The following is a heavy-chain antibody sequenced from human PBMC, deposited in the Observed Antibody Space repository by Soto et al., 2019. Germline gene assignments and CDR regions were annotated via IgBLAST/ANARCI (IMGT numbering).Heavy chain of an antibody. D-gene: IGHD6-13*01. CDR3: ASVSIAAAGYYYYYGMDV. J-gene: IGHJ6*02. V-gene: IGHV1-69*13. CDR2: IIPIFGTA. CDR1: GGTFSSYA. Sequence: SVKVSCKASGGTFSSYAISWVRQAPGQGLEWMGGIIPIFGTANYAQKFQGRVTITADESTSTAYMELSSLRSEDTAVYYCASVSIAAAGYYYYYGMDVWGQGTTVTVSS.